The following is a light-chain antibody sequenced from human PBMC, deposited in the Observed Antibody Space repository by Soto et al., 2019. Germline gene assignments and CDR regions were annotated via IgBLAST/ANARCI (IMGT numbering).Light chain of an antibody. J-gene: IGKJ1*01. CDR2: RAS. CDR1: QSLSGN. CDR3: QQYSNWPPWT. Sequence: ERVMTQSPATLAVSPGETATLSCKSSQSLSGNLAWYQQNPGQAPRLLIFRASTRATGVPARFSGSGSGTEFTLTISGLQSEDFAVYYCQQYSNWPPWTFGPGTKVDIK. V-gene: IGKV3-15*01.